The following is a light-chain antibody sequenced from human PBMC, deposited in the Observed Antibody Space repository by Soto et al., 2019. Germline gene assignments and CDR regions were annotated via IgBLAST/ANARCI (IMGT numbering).Light chain of an antibody. CDR2: SAS. V-gene: IGKV1D-8*01. CDR1: QDIKNY. J-gene: IGKJ3*01. CDR3: RQYYSFPFT. Sequence: VISMTQSPSLLSAYTGDRVTISCRMSQDIKNYLAWYQQRPGKAPALLIYSASTLQNGVPSRFSGSWSGTDFTLTISRLQSEDFATYYCRQYYSFPFTFGPGTKVDV.